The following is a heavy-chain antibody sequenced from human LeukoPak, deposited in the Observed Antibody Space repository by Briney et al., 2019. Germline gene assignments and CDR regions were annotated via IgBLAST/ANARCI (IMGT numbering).Heavy chain of an antibody. CDR2: VYYSGRT. J-gene: IGHJ4*02. Sequence: SSETLSLTCTVSGGSLNTYNWRWSWQPPGKGLEWIGFVYYSGRTNYNPSLKSRVTMSVDTSKNQFSLELSSVTAADTAVYYCARHRAAAGINLLDYWGQGTLVTVSS. D-gene: IGHD6-13*01. CDR1: GGSLNTYN. V-gene: IGHV4-59*08. CDR3: ARHRAAAGINLLDY.